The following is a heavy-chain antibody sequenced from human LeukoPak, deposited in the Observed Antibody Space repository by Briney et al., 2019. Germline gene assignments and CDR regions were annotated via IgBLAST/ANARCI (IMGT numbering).Heavy chain of an antibody. D-gene: IGHD3-3*01. V-gene: IGHV4-61*01. CDR1: GGSVSSGSYY. Sequence: SETLSLTCTVSGGSVSSGSYYWSWIRQPPGKGLEWIGYIYYSGSTNYNPSLKSRVTISVDTSKNQFSLKLSSVTAADTAVYYCARGLPYYDFWSGYYTRYFDYWGQGTPVTVSS. CDR3: ARGLPYYDFWSGYYTRYFDY. J-gene: IGHJ4*02. CDR2: IYYSGST.